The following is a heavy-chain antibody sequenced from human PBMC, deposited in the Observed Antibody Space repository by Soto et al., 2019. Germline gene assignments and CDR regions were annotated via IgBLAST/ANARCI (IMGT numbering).Heavy chain of an antibody. Sequence: ASVKVSCKASGGTFSSYAISWVRQAPGQGLEWMGWINPNSGGTNYAQKFQGWVTMTRDTSISTAYMELSRLRSDDTAVYYCARDRPDYCSGGSCYSGYFDYWGQGTLVTVSS. CDR3: ARDRPDYCSGGSCYSGYFDY. V-gene: IGHV1-2*04. J-gene: IGHJ4*02. CDR1: GGTFSSYA. D-gene: IGHD2-15*01. CDR2: INPNSGGT.